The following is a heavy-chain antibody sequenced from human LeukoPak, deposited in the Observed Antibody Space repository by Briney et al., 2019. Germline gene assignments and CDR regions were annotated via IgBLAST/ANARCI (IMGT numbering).Heavy chain of an antibody. J-gene: IGHJ5*02. CDR1: GGTFSSYA. Sequence: GSSVKVSCKASGGTFSSYAISWVRQAPGQGLEWMGGIIPIFGTANYAQKLQGRVTMTTDTSTSTAYMELRSLRSDDTAVYYCARGFVIYDILTGYYEWWFDPWGQGTLVTVSS. CDR3: ARGFVIYDILTGYYEWWFDP. V-gene: IGHV1-69*05. CDR2: IIPIFGTA. D-gene: IGHD3-9*01.